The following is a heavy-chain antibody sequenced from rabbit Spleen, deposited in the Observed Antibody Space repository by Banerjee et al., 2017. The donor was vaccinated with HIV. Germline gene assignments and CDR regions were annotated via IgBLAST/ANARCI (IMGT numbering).Heavy chain of an antibody. V-gene: IGHV1S7*01. CDR3: ARDLDAGTSYQLYYFGL. J-gene: IGHJ4*01. CDR1: GFTLSSYY. D-gene: IGHD8-1*01. Sequence: QLEESGGGLVQPGGSLKLSCKASGFTLSSYYMNWVRQAPGKGLEWIGYIDPVFGITYYANWVNGRFSISRENAQNTVFLQMTSLTAADTATYFCARDLDAGTSYQLYYFGLWGPGTLVTVS. CDR2: IDPVFGIT.